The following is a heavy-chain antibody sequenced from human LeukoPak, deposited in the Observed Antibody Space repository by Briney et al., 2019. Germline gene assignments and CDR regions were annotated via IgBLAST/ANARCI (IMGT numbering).Heavy chain of an antibody. CDR2: MNPNSGNT. CDR3: ARGSPQYYDSSGCFDY. V-gene: IGHV1-8*03. J-gene: IGHJ4*02. D-gene: IGHD3-22*01. CDR1: GYTFTSYD. Sequence: ASVKVSCKASGYTFTSYDINWVRQATGQGLEWMGWMNPNSGNTGYAQKFQGRVTITRNTSISTAYMELSSLRSEDTAVYYCARGSPQYYDSSGCFDYWGQGTLVTVSS.